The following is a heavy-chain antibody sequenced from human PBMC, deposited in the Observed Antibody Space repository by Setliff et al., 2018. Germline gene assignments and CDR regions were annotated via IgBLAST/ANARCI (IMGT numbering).Heavy chain of an antibody. J-gene: IGHJ4*02. V-gene: IGHV3-15*01. CDR1: GFTFSDHH. CDR2: IKSKADGGTA. Sequence: GGSLRLSCAASGFTFSDHHMDWVRQAPGKGLEWVGRIKSKADGGTADFAAPVKGRFTISRDDSKNTMSLQMNSLKTEDTAVYFCATRLGDFWGQGTLVTVSS. CDR3: ATRLGDF.